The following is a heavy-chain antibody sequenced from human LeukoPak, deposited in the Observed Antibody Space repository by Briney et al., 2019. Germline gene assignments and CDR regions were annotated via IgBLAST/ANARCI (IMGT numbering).Heavy chain of an antibody. Sequence: GGSLRLSCAASGFTFSSYSMNWVRQAPGKGLEWVSSISSSSSYIYYADSVKGRFTISRDNAKNSLYLQMNSLRAEDTAVYYCARGGRYSSSQAVKRGQGTLVTVSS. CDR3: ARGGRYSSSQAVK. CDR2: ISSSSSYI. CDR1: GFTFSSYS. J-gene: IGHJ4*02. D-gene: IGHD6-6*01. V-gene: IGHV3-21*01.